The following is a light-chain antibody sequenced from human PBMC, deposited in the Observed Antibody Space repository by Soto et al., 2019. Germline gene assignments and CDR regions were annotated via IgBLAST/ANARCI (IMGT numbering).Light chain of an antibody. J-gene: IGKJ1*01. CDR1: QSVFNNH. V-gene: IGKV3-20*01. CDR2: GAS. Sequence: EIVLTQSPGTLSLSPWERATLSCRASQSVFNNHIGWYQQKPGQAPRRLTFGASFRATGIPDRFSGSGSGTDFTLTISRLEPEDFAVYYCQQYGSSPTTFGQGTKV. CDR3: QQYGSSPTT.